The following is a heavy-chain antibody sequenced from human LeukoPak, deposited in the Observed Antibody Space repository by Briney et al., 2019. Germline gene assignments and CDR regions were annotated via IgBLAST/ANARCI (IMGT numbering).Heavy chain of an antibody. CDR3: ARGRVGYSSSADFDY. J-gene: IGHJ4*02. CDR1: GYTLTELS. V-gene: IGHV1-24*01. CDR2: FDPEDGET. D-gene: IGHD6-6*01. Sequence: GASVKVSCKVSGYTLTELSMHWVRQAPGKGLEWMGGFDPEDGETIYAQKFQGKVTMTEDTSTDTAYMELSSLRPEDTAVYYCARGRVGYSSSADFDYWGQGTLVTVSS.